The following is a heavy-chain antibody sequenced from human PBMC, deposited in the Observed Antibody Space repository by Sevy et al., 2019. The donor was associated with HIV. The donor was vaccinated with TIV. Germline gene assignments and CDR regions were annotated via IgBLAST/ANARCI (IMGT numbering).Heavy chain of an antibody. Sequence: GGSLRLSCAASGFTFSNAWMSWVRQAPGKGLEWVGRIKSKTDGGTTDYAAPVKGRFTISRDDSKNTLYLQMNSLKTEDTAVYYGTSSLGYYYDSSGWGYYYGMDVWGQGTTVTVSS. J-gene: IGHJ6*02. CDR3: TSSLGYYYDSSGWGYYYGMDV. D-gene: IGHD3-22*01. CDR1: GFTFSNAW. CDR2: IKSKTDGGTT. V-gene: IGHV3-15*01.